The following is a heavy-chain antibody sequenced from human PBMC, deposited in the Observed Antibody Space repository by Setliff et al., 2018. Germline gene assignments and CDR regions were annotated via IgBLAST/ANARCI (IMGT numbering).Heavy chain of an antibody. V-gene: IGHV4-59*02. J-gene: IGHJ4*02. CDR3: ARPGRSNYWDSFDY. CDR2: INYSGST. D-gene: IGHD3-10*01. CDR1: GGAVSGDY. Sequence: SETLSLTCSVSGGAVSGDYWTWIRQPPGKGLEYIGYINYSGSTNYNPSLKSRVTISGDTSKNQVSLRLSSVTAADTAVYYCARPGRSNYWDSFDYWGQGTLVTVSS.